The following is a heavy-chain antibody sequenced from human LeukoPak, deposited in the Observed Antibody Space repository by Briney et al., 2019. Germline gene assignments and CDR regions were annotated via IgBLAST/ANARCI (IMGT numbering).Heavy chain of an antibody. V-gene: IGHV3-23*01. CDR3: AKDSAAVGGPTTD. J-gene: IGHJ4*02. CDR2: ISGSGGIT. CDR1: GFTFSSYT. Sequence: PGGSLRLSCAASGFTFSSYTMSWVRQAPGKGKEWVSLISGSGGITYYADSVKGRFTISRDNSKHTLYLQMDSLRAEDTAVYYCAKDSAAVGGPTTDWGQGTLVTVSS. D-gene: IGHD6-13*01.